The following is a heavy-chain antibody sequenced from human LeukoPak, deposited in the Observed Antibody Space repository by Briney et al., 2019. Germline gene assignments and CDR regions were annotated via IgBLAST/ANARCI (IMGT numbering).Heavy chain of an antibody. D-gene: IGHD6-19*01. Sequence: PGGSLRLSCTASGFTFGDYLMSWFRQAPGKGLEWIGFISGGTTEYAASVKGRFTISRDDYTSIDYLQMNSLTTEDTAVYYCSRGSGWLSVYWGQGTLVTVSS. CDR1: GFTFGDYL. V-gene: IGHV3-49*03. J-gene: IGHJ4*02. CDR3: SRGSGWLSVY. CDR2: ISGGTT.